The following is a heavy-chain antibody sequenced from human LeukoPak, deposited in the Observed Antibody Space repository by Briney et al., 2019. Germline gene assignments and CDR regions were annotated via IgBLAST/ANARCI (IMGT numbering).Heavy chain of an antibody. CDR1: GFSFRSYG. Sequence: PGTSLRLSCVASGFSFRSYGMHWVRQAPGKGLEWVAFIRYDGSNKYYADSVKGRFTISRDNSKNTLYLQMNSLRAEDTAVYYCAQLDYYDSSGYYSDYWGQGTLVTVSS. J-gene: IGHJ4*02. V-gene: IGHV3-30*02. CDR2: IRYDGSNK. CDR3: AQLDYYDSSGYYSDY. D-gene: IGHD3-22*01.